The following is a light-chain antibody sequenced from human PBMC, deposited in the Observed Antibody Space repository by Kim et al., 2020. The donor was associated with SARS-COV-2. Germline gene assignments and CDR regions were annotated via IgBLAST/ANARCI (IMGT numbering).Light chain of an antibody. V-gene: IGKV1-39*01. Sequence: ASVGDRVTITCRASQSISRFFDWYQQKPGEAPTLLIYGASRLQSGVPSRFSGSGSGTDFTLTISSLQPEDFATYYCQQSYSSPPTFGQGTKVDIK. CDR1: QSISRF. CDR3: QQSYSSPPT. CDR2: GAS. J-gene: IGKJ1*01.